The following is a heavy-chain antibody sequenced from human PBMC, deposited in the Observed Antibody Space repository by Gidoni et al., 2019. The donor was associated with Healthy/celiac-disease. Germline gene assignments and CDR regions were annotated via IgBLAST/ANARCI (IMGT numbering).Heavy chain of an antibody. CDR3: ARDRQSNYYDPPGTDAFDI. CDR1: GFTFDDYG. V-gene: IGHV3-20*04. J-gene: IGHJ3*02. D-gene: IGHD3-22*01. Sequence: EVQLVESGGGVVRPGGSLRLSCAASGFTFDDYGMSWVRPAPGKGLEWVSGINWNGGSTGYADSVKGRFTISRDNAKNSLYLQMNSLRAEDTALYYCARDRQSNYYDPPGTDAFDIWGQGTMVTVSS. CDR2: INWNGGST.